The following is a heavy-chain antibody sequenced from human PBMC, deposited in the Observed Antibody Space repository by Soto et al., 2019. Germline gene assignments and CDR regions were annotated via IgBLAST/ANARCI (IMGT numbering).Heavy chain of an antibody. Sequence: EVQLLESGGGLVQPGGSLRLSCAASGFTFSSYAMSWVRQDPGKGLEWVSAISGSGGSTYYADSVKGRFTISRDNSRNPLYLQMNSLRAEATAVYYCAKDEGVRGVYGGQGTLVTVTS. J-gene: IGHJ4*02. V-gene: IGHV3-23*01. D-gene: IGHD3-10*01. CDR2: ISGSGGST. CDR1: GFTFSSYA. CDR3: AKDEGVRGVY.